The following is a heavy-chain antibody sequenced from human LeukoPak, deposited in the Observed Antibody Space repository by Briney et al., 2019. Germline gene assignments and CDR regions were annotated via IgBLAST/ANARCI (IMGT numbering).Heavy chain of an antibody. CDR1: GGSFSGYY. Sequence: SETLSLTCAVYGGSFSGYYWSWIRQPPGKGLEWIGEINHSGSTNYNPSLKSRVTISVDTSKNQFSLKLSSVTAADTAVYYCARGYGSGSYFGYYYYGMDVWGQGTTVTVSS. CDR3: ARGYGSGSYFGYYYYGMDV. J-gene: IGHJ6*02. D-gene: IGHD3-10*01. CDR2: INHSGST. V-gene: IGHV4-34*01.